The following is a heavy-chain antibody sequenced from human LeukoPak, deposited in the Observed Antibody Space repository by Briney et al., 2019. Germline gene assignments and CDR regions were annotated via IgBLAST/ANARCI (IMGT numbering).Heavy chain of an antibody. Sequence: SETLSPTCAVSGGSISSGGYSWSWIRQPPGKGLEWIGYTYHSGSTYYNPSLKSRVTISVDRSKNQFSLKLSSVTAADTAVYYCARAGSGRTYAFDIWGQGTMVTVSS. CDR3: ARAGSGRTYAFDI. J-gene: IGHJ3*02. CDR2: TYHSGST. CDR1: GGSISSGGYS. V-gene: IGHV4-30-2*01. D-gene: IGHD3-10*01.